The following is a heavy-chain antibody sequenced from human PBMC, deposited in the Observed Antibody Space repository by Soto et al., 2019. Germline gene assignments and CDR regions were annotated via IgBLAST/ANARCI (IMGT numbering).Heavy chain of an antibody. J-gene: IGHJ4*02. CDR3: GRGGPYNYGPRGSRVADF. CDR1: GFTLNDYW. D-gene: IGHD5-18*01. V-gene: IGHV3-74*01. CDR2: INADGTSA. Sequence: EVQLVESGGGLVQRGGSLRLSCEASGFTLNDYWMHWVRQVPGKGLVWVARINADGTSASYADSVKGRFTISRDNAKNTVYLVMNRLRAEDSAVYYWGRGGPYNYGPRGSRVADFWGLGTLVTLSS.